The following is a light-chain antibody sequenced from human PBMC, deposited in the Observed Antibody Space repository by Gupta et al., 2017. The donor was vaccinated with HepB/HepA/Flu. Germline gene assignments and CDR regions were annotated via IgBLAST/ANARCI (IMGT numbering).Light chain of an antibody. J-gene: IGLJ1*01. CDR1: SGDVGGYNY. CDR2: GVS. V-gene: IGLV2-14*03. Sequence: QSALTHPAPVPGSPAQSLATSCTGISGDVGGYNYVSWYQQHPAKAPKLLIYGVSNRPSGVSNRFSGSKYGNTASLTISGRQAEDEADYYCSGYMRSITYVFGTGTKVTVV. CDR3: SGYMRSITYV.